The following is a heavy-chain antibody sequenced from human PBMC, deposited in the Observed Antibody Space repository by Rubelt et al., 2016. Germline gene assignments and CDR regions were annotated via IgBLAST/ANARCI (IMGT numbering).Heavy chain of an antibody. CDR2: ISGCGGST. J-gene: IGHJ4*02. V-gene: IGHV3-23*01. D-gene: IGHD3/OR15-3a*01. Sequence: EVQLLESGGGLVQPGGSLRLSCAASGFTFSSYAMSWVRQAPGKGLEWVSSISGCGGSTYYADSVKGRCTISRDNSKNTLDLQMNSLRAEDTAVYYCAKGTGPRRGGTDYWGQGTLVTVSS. CDR3: AKGTGPRRGGTDY. CDR1: GFTFSSYA.